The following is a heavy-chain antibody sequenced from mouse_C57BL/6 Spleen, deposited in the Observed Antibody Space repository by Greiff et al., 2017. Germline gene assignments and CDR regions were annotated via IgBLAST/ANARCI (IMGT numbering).Heavy chain of an antibody. Sequence: EVKLVESGGGLVKPGGSLKLSCAASGFTFSDYGMHWVRQAPEKGLEWVAYISSGSSTIYYADTVKGRFTISRDNAKNTLFLQMTSLRSEDTAMYYCARDPYSCDDVPYYFDYWGQGTTLTVSS. D-gene: IGHD2-12*01. CDR2: ISSGSSTI. CDR3: ARDPYSCDDVPYYFDY. V-gene: IGHV5-17*01. J-gene: IGHJ2*01. CDR1: GFTFSDYG.